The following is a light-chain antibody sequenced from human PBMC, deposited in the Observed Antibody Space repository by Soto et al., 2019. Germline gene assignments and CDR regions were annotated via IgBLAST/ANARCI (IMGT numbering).Light chain of an antibody. CDR2: GAS. Sequence: EMVLTQSPGTLSLSPGERATLSCRASQTLSSSYLAWYQHKPGQAPRLLIYGASNRATGIPDRFSGSESGTDFTLTIRRLEPEDFAMYYCQQYGSSSTFGGGTKVDIK. J-gene: IGKJ4*01. CDR3: QQYGSSST. CDR1: QTLSSSY. V-gene: IGKV3-20*01.